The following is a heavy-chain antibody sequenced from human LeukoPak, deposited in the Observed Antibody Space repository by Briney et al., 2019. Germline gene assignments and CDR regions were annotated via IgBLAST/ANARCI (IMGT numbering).Heavy chain of an antibody. Sequence: SEALSLTCTVSGGSISSSSYYWGWIRQPPGKGLEWIGSIYYSGSTYYNPSLKSRVTISVDKSKNQFSLKLSSVTAADTAVYYCARDGYYYDSSGPYLGGFDYWGQGTLVTVSS. V-gene: IGHV4-39*07. CDR3: ARDGYYYDSSGPYLGGFDY. CDR2: IYYSGST. CDR1: GGSISSSSYY. D-gene: IGHD3-22*01. J-gene: IGHJ4*02.